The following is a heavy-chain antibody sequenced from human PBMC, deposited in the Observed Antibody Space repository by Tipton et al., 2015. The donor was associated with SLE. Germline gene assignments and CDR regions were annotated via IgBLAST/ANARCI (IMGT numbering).Heavy chain of an antibody. J-gene: IGHJ3*02. CDR2: IYYSGST. V-gene: IGHV4-59*01. CDR3: ARDAPSERWLQLHAFDI. CDR1: GGSISSYY. Sequence: LRLSCTVSGGSISSYYWSWIRQPPGKGLEWIGYIYYSGSTNYNPSLKSRVTISVDTSKNQFSLKLSSVTAADTAVYYCARDAPSERWLQLHAFDIWGQGTMVTVSS. D-gene: IGHD5-24*01.